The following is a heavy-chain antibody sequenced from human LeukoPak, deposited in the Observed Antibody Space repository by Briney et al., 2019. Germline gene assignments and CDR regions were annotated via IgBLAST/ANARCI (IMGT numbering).Heavy chain of an antibody. CDR1: GYTFTSYG. J-gene: IGHJ5*02. D-gene: IGHD2-2*01. Sequence: ASATVSCKASGYTFTSYGISWVRQAPGEGLEWMGWISAYNGNTNYAQKLQGRVTMTTDTSTSTAYMELKSQRCDDTGEYYCARNPVHLYVPAAMSVVPLHWFDPWGQGTLVTVSS. V-gene: IGHV1-18*01. CDR2: ISAYNGNT. CDR3: ARNPVHLYVPAAMSVVPLHWFDP.